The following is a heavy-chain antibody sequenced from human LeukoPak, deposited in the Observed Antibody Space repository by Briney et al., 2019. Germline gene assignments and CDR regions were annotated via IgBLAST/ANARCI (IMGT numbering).Heavy chain of an antibody. CDR3: AREPLFYDFWSGYYDY. CDR2: ISSSSSTI. Sequence: GGSLRLSCAASGFTFSSYSMNWVRQAPGKGLEWVSYISSSSSTIYYADSVKGRFTISRDNAKNSLYLQMNSLRAEVTAVYYCAREPLFYDFWSGYYDYWGQGTLVTVSS. V-gene: IGHV3-48*01. CDR1: GFTFSSYS. D-gene: IGHD3-3*01. J-gene: IGHJ4*02.